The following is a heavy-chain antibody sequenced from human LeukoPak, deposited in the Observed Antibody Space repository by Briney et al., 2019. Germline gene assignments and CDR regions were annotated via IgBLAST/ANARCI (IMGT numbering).Heavy chain of an antibody. J-gene: IGHJ4*02. D-gene: IGHD5-24*01. CDR2: SSNHGRSQ. Sequence: GGSLRLSCTASGFTFSDYAMHWVRQAPGNGLEWVTVSSNHGRSQHYADSVKGRFTISRDNSKNTLYLQMNSLRAEDTAVYYCAKDRSDGYNLSYFDYWGQGTLVTVSS. V-gene: IGHV3-30*04. CDR3: AKDRSDGYNLSYFDY. CDR1: GFTFSDYA.